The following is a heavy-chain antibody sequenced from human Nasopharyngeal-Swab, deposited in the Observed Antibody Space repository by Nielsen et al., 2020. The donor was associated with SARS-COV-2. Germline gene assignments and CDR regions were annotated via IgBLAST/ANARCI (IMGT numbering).Heavy chain of an antibody. CDR2: TYRSGSGSA. J-gene: IGHJ4*02. CDR3: ARIIRRRGWYSHVDY. Sequence: SETLSLTCTVSGDSISRSDDYWGWIRQTPGKGLEWIVSTYRSGSGSAYYNPSLKSRVTISIVPSKNLLSLNLKSVTAADTAVYYCARIIRRRGWYSHVDYWGQGTLVTVSS. CDR1: GDSISRSDDY. D-gene: IGHD6-19*01. V-gene: IGHV4-39*07.